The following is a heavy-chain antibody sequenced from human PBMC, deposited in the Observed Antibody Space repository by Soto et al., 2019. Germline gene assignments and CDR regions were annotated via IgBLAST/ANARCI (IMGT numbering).Heavy chain of an antibody. CDR1: GFTFSTYA. CDR3: AKDRTVYYDFWSGPPSLDV. J-gene: IGHJ6*02. CDR2: ISGSGGGT. D-gene: IGHD3-3*01. V-gene: IGHV3-23*01. Sequence: EVQLLESGGGLVQPGASLRLSCAASGFTFSTYAMNWVRQAPGKGLEWVSGISGSGGGTYYADSVKGRFTISRDNSKNTLYLQMNSLRAEDTAVYYCAKDRTVYYDFWSGPPSLDVWGQGTTVTVSS.